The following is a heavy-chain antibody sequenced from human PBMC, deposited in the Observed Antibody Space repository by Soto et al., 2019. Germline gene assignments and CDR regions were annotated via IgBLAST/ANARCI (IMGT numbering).Heavy chain of an antibody. CDR2: MNPNSGNT. CDR1: GYTFPSYD. CDR3: ATPLGRYYYGMDV. D-gene: IGHD2-15*01. Sequence: GAPMKVSCKASGYTFPSYDINWGRPATGQGLEWMGWMNPNSGNTGYAQKFQGRVTMTRNTSISTAYMELSSLRSEDTAVYYCATPLGRYYYGMDVWGQGTTVTVSS. J-gene: IGHJ6*02. V-gene: IGHV1-8*01.